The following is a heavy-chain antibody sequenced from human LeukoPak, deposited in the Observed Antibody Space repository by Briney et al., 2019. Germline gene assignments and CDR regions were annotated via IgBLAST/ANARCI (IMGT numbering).Heavy chain of an antibody. CDR3: ARGTIAANYYDSSGQEYFQH. V-gene: IGHV7-4-1*02. J-gene: IGHJ1*01. CDR2: INTNTGNP. D-gene: IGHD3-22*01. CDR1: GYTFTSYA. Sequence: ASVKVSCKASGYTFTSYAMNWVRQAPGQGLEWMGWINTNTGNPTYAQGFTGRFVFSLDTSDSTAYLQISSLKAEDTAVYYCARGTIAANYYDSSGQEYFQHWGQGTLVTVSS.